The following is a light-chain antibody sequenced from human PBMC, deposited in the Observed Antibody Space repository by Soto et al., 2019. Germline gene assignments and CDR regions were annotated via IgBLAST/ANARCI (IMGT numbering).Light chain of an antibody. V-gene: IGKV1-33*01. J-gene: IGKJ3*01. Sequence: DIQMTQSPSSLSASVGDRVTTTCHASQDITNSLSWYQQRPGKAPRLLIYDASVLDRGVPSRFSGSGSGTNFTFTISSLQPEDIATYFCQQYEIRPPAFGPGTKVDFK. CDR3: QQYEIRPPA. CDR2: DAS. CDR1: QDITNS.